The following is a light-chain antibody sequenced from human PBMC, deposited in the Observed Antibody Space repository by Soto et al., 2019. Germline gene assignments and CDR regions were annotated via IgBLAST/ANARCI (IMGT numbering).Light chain of an antibody. V-gene: IGKV4-1*01. CDR1: QSVLYSSNNKNY. CDR3: QQYSSTPLT. Sequence: DIVMTQSPDSLAVSLGERATINCKSSQSVLYSSNNKNYLAWYQQKPGQPPKLLIYWASTRESGVPDRISGSGSGTDFTLAISSLQAEDVAVYYCQQYSSTPLTFGQGTKVEIK. J-gene: IGKJ1*01. CDR2: WAS.